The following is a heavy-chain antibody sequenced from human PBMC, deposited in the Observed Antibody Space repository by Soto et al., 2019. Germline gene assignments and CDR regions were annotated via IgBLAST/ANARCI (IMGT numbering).Heavy chain of an antibody. D-gene: IGHD2-15*01. CDR3: ARDQTDSGGYSDS. Sequence: QVQLVESGGGVVQPGGPLRLSCEASGFPFSSFGIPWVRQAPGKGREWLAIIWNDGSNEYYADSVKGRFTISRDNSKNTVYLQVSNLRAEDTAVYFCARDQTDSGGYSDSWGQGTLVTVSS. J-gene: IGHJ4*02. V-gene: IGHV3-33*01. CDR2: IWNDGSNE. CDR1: GFPFSSFG.